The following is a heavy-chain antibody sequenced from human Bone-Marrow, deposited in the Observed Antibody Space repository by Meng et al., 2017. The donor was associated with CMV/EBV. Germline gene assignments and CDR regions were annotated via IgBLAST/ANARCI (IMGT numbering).Heavy chain of an antibody. Sequence: GESLKISCAASGFTFSPYNMNWVRQAPGKGLEWVSVIYSGGSTYYADSVKGRFTISRDNAKNSLYLQMNSLRAEDTAVYYCARDILTGDFDDWGQGTLVTVSS. CDR2: IYSGGST. CDR1: GFTFSPYN. D-gene: IGHD3-9*01. CDR3: ARDILTGDFDD. J-gene: IGHJ4*02. V-gene: IGHV3-66*01.